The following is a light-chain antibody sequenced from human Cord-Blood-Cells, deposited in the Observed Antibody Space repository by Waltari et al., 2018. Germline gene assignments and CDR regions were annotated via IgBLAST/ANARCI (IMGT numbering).Light chain of an antibody. CDR2: DAS. CDR1: QDISNY. CDR3: QQYDT. V-gene: IGKV1-33*01. J-gene: IGKJ2*01. Sequence: QSPSSLSASVGDRVTITCQASQDISNYLNWYQQKPGKAPKLLIYDASNLETGVPSRFSGSGSGTDFTFTISSLQPEDIATYYCQQYDTFGQGP.